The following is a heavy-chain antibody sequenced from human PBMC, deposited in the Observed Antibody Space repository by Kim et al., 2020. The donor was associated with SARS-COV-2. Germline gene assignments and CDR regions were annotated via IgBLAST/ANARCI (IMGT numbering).Heavy chain of an antibody. J-gene: IGHJ4*02. CDR2: VAYEGKNT. CDR1: GFTFSNYG. V-gene: IGHV3-30*18. Sequence: GGSLRLSCVASGFTFSNYGMHWVRQAPGKGLEWVGTVAYEGKNTDYAGSVEGRFTISRDNSKNTLYLQMNSLRTEDTALYYCVKEAAFTTIVVDYYFDHWGQGTLVTVSS. D-gene: IGHD3-22*01. CDR3: VKEAAFTTIVVDYYFDH.